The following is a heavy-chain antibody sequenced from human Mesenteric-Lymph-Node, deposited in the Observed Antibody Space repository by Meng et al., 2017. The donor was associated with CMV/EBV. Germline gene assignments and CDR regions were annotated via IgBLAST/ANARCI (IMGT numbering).Heavy chain of an antibody. CDR3: ARERQVQEYYGSRNCWFDP. Sequence: FTYYYIHWVRQVAGQGLEWMGCINPNSGDTNYAQKFQGRVTMTRDTSMSTAYMELSGLRFDDTAVYYCARERQVQEYYGSRNCWFDPWGQGTLVTVSS. V-gene: IGHV1-2*02. CDR1: FTYYY. CDR2: INPNSGDT. D-gene: IGHD3-10*01. J-gene: IGHJ5*02.